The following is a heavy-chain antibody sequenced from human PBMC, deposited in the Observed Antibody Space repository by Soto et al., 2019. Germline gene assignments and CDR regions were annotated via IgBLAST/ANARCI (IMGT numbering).Heavy chain of an antibody. CDR3: ARTITYSSSWNWFDP. CDR1: GGSISSYY. CDR2: IYYSGST. Sequence: PSETLSLTCTVSGGSISSYYWSWIRQPPGKGLEWIGYIYYSGSTNYNPSLKSRVTISVDTSKNQFSLKLSSVTAADTAVYYCARTITYSSSWNWFDPWGQGTLVTVS. V-gene: IGHV4-59*01. D-gene: IGHD6-13*01. J-gene: IGHJ5*02.